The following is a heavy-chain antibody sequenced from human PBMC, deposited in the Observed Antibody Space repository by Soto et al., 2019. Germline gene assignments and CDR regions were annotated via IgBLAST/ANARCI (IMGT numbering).Heavy chain of an antibody. CDR1: GFAFSSYN. Sequence: EVQLVESGGGLVQPGGSLRLSCAASGFAFSSYNMNWVRQAPGKGLEWLSCISTISTYIYYADSVKGRFTISRDNPKNSLYLQMNSLRAEDTAVYYCARGRSEWELLNYWGQGTLVTVSS. CDR3: ARGRSEWELLNY. CDR2: ISTISTYI. D-gene: IGHD1-26*01. V-gene: IGHV3-21*01. J-gene: IGHJ4*02.